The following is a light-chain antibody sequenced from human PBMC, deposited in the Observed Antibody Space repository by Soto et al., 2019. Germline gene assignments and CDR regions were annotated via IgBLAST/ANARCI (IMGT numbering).Light chain of an antibody. J-gene: IGKJ1*01. CDR1: QIVNSGF. CDR2: HAA. CDR3: QQYGSSPRT. V-gene: IGKV3-20*01. Sequence: EIVLTQSPGTLSLSPGERATLSCRASQIVNSGFLAWYQHKPGQAPRLVIYHAATRGTGISDRFSGSGSGTDFALTISRLEPEHFAVYYCQQYGSSPRTFGQGTKVEIK.